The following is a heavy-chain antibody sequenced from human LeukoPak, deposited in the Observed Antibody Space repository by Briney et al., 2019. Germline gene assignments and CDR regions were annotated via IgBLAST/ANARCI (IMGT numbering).Heavy chain of an antibody. J-gene: IGHJ4*02. V-gene: IGHV4-34*01. CDR1: GGSFSGYY. D-gene: IGHD2-2*01. Sequence: SETLSLTCAVYGGSFSGYYWSWIRQPPGKALEWIGEINHSGSTNYNPPLKSRVTISIDTSKNQFSLMLNSVTAADTAVYYCARGGCTSTSCYGFDSWGQGTLVTVSS. CDR3: ARGGCTSTSCYGFDS. CDR2: INHSGST.